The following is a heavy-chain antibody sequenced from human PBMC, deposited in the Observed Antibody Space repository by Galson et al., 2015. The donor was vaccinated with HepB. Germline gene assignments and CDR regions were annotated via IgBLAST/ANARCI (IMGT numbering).Heavy chain of an antibody. CDR3: ASERYSQNLKEFDY. V-gene: IGHV1-2*02. CDR2: INPKSGYT. CDR1: GTIFSADY. Sequence: SVKVSCKASGTIFSADYYHWVRQAPGQGLEYMGGINPKSGYTNSAQNFQGRVTMTRDTSINTLYMEVSRPTSDDTAVYYCASERYSQNLKEFDYWGQGTLVTVSS. J-gene: IGHJ4*02. D-gene: IGHD5-18*01.